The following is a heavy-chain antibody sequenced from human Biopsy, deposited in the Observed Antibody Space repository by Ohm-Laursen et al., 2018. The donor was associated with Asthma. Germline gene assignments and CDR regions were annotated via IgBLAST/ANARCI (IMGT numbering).Heavy chain of an antibody. J-gene: IGHJ4*02. D-gene: IGHD2-2*01. V-gene: IGHV1-69*13. CDR1: GGTFNTYV. Sequence: VKISCKSLGGTFNTYVIGWVRQAPGQGLEWMGGINSVFGTTTYPQKFQDRVTITADDSTSTVYMELSSLRSEDTAVYYCSRKAGPCISRTCYSLDFWGQGTLVTVSS. CDR2: INSVFGTT. CDR3: SRKAGPCISRTCYSLDF.